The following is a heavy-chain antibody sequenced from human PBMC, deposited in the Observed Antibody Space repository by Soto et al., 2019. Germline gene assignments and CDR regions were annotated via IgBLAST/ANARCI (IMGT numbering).Heavy chain of an antibody. J-gene: IGHJ6*03. Sequence: GGSLRLSCAASGFTVSSNYMSWVRQAPGKGLEWVSVIYSGGSTYYADSVKGRFTISRDSSKNTLYLQTNSLRAEDTAVYYCARENYDFWSGDRYYYYMDVWGKGTTVTVSS. D-gene: IGHD3-3*01. V-gene: IGHV3-66*01. CDR2: IYSGGST. CDR3: ARENYDFWSGDRYYYYMDV. CDR1: GFTVSSNY.